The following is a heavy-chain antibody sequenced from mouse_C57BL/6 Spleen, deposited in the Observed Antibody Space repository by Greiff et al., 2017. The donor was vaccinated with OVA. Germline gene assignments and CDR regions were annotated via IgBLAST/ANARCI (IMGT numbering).Heavy chain of an antibody. CDR2: IYPGSGST. V-gene: IGHV1-55*01. CDR3: ARGDGYYLYYYAMDY. J-gene: IGHJ4*01. CDR1: GYTFTSYW. Sequence: QVQLQQPGAELVKPGASVKMSCKASGYTFTSYWITWVKQRPGQGLEWIGDIYPGSGSTNYNEKFKSKATLTVDTSSSTAYMQLSSLTSEDSAVYYGARGDGYYLYYYAMDYWGQGTSVTVSS. D-gene: IGHD2-3*01.